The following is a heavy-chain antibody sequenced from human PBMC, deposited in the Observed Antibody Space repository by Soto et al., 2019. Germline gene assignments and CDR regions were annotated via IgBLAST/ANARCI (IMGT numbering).Heavy chain of an antibody. Sequence: SETLSLTCTVSGGSISSGDYYWSWIRQPPGKGLEWIGYIYYSGSTYYNPSLKSRVTISVDTSKNQFSLKLSSVTAADTAVYYCASHGDYYDSSGYTWGQGTLVTVSS. J-gene: IGHJ5*02. V-gene: IGHV4-30-4*01. CDR3: ASHGDYYDSSGYT. CDR1: GGSISSGDYY. D-gene: IGHD3-22*01. CDR2: IYYSGST.